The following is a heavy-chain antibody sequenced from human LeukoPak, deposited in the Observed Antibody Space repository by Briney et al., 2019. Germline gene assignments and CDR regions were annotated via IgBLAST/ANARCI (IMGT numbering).Heavy chain of an antibody. Sequence: PGGSLRLSCAASGFTFNNYAMSWVRQAPGKGLEWVSAINNSGGSTYYADSVKGRFTISRDNSRNTLYLQMNSLRAEDTAVYYCARDRDDYVWGIYRYGDYWGQGTLVTVSS. CDR1: GFTFNNYA. V-gene: IGHV3-23*01. D-gene: IGHD3-16*02. J-gene: IGHJ4*02. CDR2: INNSGGST. CDR3: ARDRDDYVWGIYRYGDY.